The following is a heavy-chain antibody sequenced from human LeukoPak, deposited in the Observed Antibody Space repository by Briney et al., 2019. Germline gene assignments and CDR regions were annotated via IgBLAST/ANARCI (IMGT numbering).Heavy chain of an antibody. CDR1: GYTFTSYG. Sequence: ASVKVSCKASGYTFTSYGISWVRQAPGQGLEWMGWISAYNGNTNYAQKLQGRVTKTTDTSTSTAYMELRSLRSDDTAVYYCAREGQTTAAYYYMDVWGKGTTVTVSS. J-gene: IGHJ6*03. CDR2: ISAYNGNT. D-gene: IGHD2-2*01. V-gene: IGHV1-18*01. CDR3: AREGQTTAAYYYMDV.